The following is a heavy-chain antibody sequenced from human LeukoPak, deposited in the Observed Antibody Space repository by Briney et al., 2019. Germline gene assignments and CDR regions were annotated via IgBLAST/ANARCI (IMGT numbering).Heavy chain of an antibody. J-gene: IGHJ4*02. CDR2: ISDTGHAI. CDR1: GFTLSSYW. D-gene: IGHD3-22*01. V-gene: IGHV3-48*02. CDR3: ARDGYPGGDY. Sequence: PGGSLRLSCAASGFTLSSYWMHWVRQAPGKGPEWVSYISDTGHAIYYADSVKGRFIISRDNARNSLYLQMNSLRDEDTAVYYCARDGYPGGDYWGQGTLVTVSS.